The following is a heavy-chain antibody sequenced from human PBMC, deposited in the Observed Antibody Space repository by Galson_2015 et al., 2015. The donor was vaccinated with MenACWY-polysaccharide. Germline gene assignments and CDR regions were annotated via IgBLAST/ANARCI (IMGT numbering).Heavy chain of an antibody. D-gene: IGHD3-10*01. CDR2: ISYDGSNK. Sequence: LRLSCAVSGFTFSGYAIHWVRQAPGKGLEWLAVISYDGSNKYYLDSVRGRFTISRDNSKGMVYLHMNSLRGEDTAVYFCAKDRPLRGLTVFYYGMDVWGRGTTVTVSS. CDR3: AKDRPLRGLTVFYYGMDV. CDR1: GFTFSGYA. J-gene: IGHJ6*02. V-gene: IGHV3-30*18.